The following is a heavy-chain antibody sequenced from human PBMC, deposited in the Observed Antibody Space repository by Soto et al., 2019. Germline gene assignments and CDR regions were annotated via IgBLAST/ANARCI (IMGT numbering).Heavy chain of an antibody. V-gene: IGHV1-69*01. CDR1: GGTFSSYA. J-gene: IGHJ4*02. CDR2: IIPIFGTA. CDR3: AREGVGATPEGYYFDY. Sequence: QVQLVQSGAEVKKPGSSVKVSCKASGGTFSSYAISWVRQAPGQGLEWMGGIIPIFGTANYAQKFQGRVTITADESTSTAYVELSSLRAEDTAVYYCAREGVGATPEGYYFDYWGQGTLVTVSS. D-gene: IGHD1-26*01.